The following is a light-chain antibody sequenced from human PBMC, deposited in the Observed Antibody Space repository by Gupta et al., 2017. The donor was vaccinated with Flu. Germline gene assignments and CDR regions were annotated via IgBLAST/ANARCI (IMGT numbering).Light chain of an antibody. CDR2: WAS. Sequence: DIVMTQSPDSLAVSLGERATLNCKSSQSVLYSSNNKNYLAWYQQKPGQPPKLLIYWASARESGVPDRFSGSGSGTDFTLTISSLQAEDVAVYYCQQVDSTPYTFGQGTKLEIK. CDR3: QQVDSTPYT. CDR1: QSVLYSSNNKNY. V-gene: IGKV4-1*01. J-gene: IGKJ2*01.